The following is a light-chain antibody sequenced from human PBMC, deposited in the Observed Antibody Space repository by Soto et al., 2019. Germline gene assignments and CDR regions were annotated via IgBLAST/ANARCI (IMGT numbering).Light chain of an antibody. CDR1: QNISVY. Sequence: EILLTQAPATLCLSPGERATLTCRASQNISVYLAWYRQKPGQAPRILIYAASNRATGIPARFSGSGAGTEFTLTISSLQSEDFAVYYCHQYGSSPLTFGQGTNVDIK. CDR3: HQYGSSPLT. V-gene: IGKV3-11*01. CDR2: AAS. J-gene: IGKJ1*01.